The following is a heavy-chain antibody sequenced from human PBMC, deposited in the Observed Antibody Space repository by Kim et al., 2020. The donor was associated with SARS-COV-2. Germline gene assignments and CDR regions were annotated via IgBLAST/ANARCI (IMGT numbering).Heavy chain of an antibody. V-gene: IGHV3-33*06. CDR3: AKKGDGGNTLSYYYYGMDV. J-gene: IGHJ6*02. Sequence: GGSLRLSCAASGFTFSSYGMHWVRQAPGKGLEWVSVISYDGSTKYYADSVKGRFTISRDNSKNTLYLQMNSLRAEDTAVYYCAKKGDGGNTLSYYYYGMDVWGQGTTVTVSS. D-gene: IGHD2-15*01. CDR2: ISYDGSTK. CDR1: GFTFSSYG.